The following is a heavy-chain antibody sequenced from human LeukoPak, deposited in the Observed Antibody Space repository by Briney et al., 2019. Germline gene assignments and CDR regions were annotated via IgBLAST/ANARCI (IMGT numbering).Heavy chain of an antibody. CDR1: GGSFSGYY. J-gene: IGHJ5*02. Sequence: SETLSLTCAVYGGSFSGYYWSWIRQPPGKGLEWIGEINHSGSTNYNPSLKSRVTISVDTSKNQFSLKLSSVTAADTAVYYCASIAVAGTWFDPWGQGTLVTVSS. CDR3: ASIAVAGTWFDP. D-gene: IGHD6-19*01. V-gene: IGHV4-34*01. CDR2: INHSGST.